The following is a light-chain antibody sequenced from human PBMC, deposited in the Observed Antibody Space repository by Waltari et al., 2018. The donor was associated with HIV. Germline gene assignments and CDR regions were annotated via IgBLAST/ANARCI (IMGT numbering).Light chain of an antibody. CDR1: SSDIGTSYL. V-gene: IGLV2-23*02. CDR3: CSFSPNGASWV. J-gene: IGLJ3*02. CDR2: DVT. Sequence: QSALTQPASVSGSPGPSITVYCNGTSSDIGTSYLVPWYQQEPGKAPKLIIHDVTARPSGVSSRVSGSKSGNTAFLTISGLQVEDESLYFCCSFSPNGASWVFGGGTKVTVL.